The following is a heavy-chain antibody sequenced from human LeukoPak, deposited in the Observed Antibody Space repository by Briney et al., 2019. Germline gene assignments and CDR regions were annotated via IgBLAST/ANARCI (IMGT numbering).Heavy chain of an antibody. V-gene: IGHV4-59*01. J-gene: IGHJ6*03. CDR3: TRLIMSSIYYYYMDV. Sequence: PSETLSLTCTVSGGSISNNDWSWIRQPPGKVLEWIGYIYNSRRTNYNPSLKSRVTISVDTSKNQFSLKLSSVTAADTAVYYCTRLIMSSIYYYYMDVWGKGTTVTVSS. CDR2: IYNSRRT. D-gene: IGHD3-10*01. CDR1: GGSISNND.